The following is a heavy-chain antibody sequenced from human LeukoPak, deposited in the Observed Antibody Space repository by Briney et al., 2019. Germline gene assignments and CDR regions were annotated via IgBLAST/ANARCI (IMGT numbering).Heavy chain of an antibody. D-gene: IGHD6-19*01. CDR2: IYDSGST. J-gene: IGHJ4*02. CDR3: ARGVGEGGQWLVLYSFDY. Sequence: PSETLSLTCTVSGGSISSYYWSWIRQPPGKGLEWIGYIYDSGSTSYNPSLKSRATISVDTSKNQFSLKLSSVTAADTAVYYCARGVGEGGQWLVLYSFDYWGQGPWSPSPQ. V-gene: IGHV4-59*01. CDR1: GGSISSYY.